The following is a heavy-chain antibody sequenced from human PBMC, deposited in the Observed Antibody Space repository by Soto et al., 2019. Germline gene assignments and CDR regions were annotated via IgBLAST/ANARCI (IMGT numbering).Heavy chain of an antibody. CDR2: TYYRSKWYN. Sequence: SQTLSLTCAISGDSVSSNSAAWNWIRQSPSRGLEWLGRTYYRSKWYNDYAVSVKSRITINPDTSKNQFSLQLNSVTPEDTAVYYCARDGYSSSWYNYYYYMDVWGKGTTVTVSS. CDR1: GDSVSSNSAA. J-gene: IGHJ6*03. D-gene: IGHD6-13*01. V-gene: IGHV6-1*01. CDR3: ARDGYSSSWYNYYYYMDV.